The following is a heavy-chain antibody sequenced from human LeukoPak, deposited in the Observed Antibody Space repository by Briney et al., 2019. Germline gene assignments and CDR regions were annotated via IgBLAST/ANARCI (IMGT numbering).Heavy chain of an antibody. CDR3: AAYYYGSGSCGQFDY. V-gene: IGHV3-20*04. J-gene: IGHJ4*02. CDR2: INWNGGST. Sequence: TGGSLRLSCAASGFTFDDYGMSWVRQAPGKGLEWVSGINWNGGSTGYADSVKGRFTISRDNAKNSLYLQMNSLRAEDTGFYYCAAYYYGSGSCGQFDYWGQGTLVTVSP. CDR1: GFTFDDYG. D-gene: IGHD3-10*01.